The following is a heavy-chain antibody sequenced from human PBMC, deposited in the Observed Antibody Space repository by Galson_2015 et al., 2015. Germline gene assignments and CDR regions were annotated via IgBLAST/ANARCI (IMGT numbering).Heavy chain of an antibody. CDR1: GFTFSSYA. J-gene: IGHJ4*02. CDR2: ISYDGSNK. CDR3: ARGYSGYDDPGSFDY. D-gene: IGHD5-12*01. V-gene: IGHV3-30*14. Sequence: SLRLSCAASGFTFSSYAMHWVRQAPGKGLEWVAVISYDGSNKYYADSVKGRFTISRENAKNSLYLQMNSLRAGDTAVYYCARGYSGYDDPGSFDYWGQGTLVTVSS.